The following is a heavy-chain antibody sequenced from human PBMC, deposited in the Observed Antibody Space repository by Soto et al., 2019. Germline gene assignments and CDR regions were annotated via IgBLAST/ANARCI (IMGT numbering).Heavy chain of an antibody. CDR3: ARGRRGSSGWYSVEGMAEYFQH. J-gene: IGHJ1*01. V-gene: IGHV4-31*03. Sequence: PSETLSLTCTVSGGSISSGGYYWSWIRQHPGKGLEWIGYIYYSGSTYYNPSPKSRVTISVDTSKNQFSLKLSSVTAADTAVYYCARGRRGSSGWYSVEGMAEYFQHWGQGTLVTVSS. CDR2: IYYSGST. D-gene: IGHD6-19*01. CDR1: GGSISSGGYY.